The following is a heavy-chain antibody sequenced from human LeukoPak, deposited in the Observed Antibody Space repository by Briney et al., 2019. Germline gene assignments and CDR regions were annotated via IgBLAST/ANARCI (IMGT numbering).Heavy chain of an antibody. CDR2: INPSGGST. Sequence: ASVKVSCKASGYTFTIYYMHWVRHPPGQGLEWMGIINPSGGSTSYAQKFQGRVTMTRDTSTSTVYMELSSLRSEDTAVYYCARDPQAVAGNFDYWGQGTLVTVSS. V-gene: IGHV1-46*01. CDR3: ARDPQAVAGNFDY. J-gene: IGHJ4*02. D-gene: IGHD6-19*01. CDR1: GYTFTIYY.